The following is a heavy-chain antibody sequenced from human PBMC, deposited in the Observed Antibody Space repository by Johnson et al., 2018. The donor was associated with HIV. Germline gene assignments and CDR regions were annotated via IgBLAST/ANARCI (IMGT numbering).Heavy chain of an antibody. J-gene: IGHJ3*02. D-gene: IGHD2-15*01. V-gene: IGHV3-7*01. Sequence: MSWVRQAPGKGLEWVANIKQDGSEKYYVDSTEGRFTISRDNARNSLYLQMNSLRVEDTAVYYCARSKDCSGGSCPDAFDIWGQGTMVIVSS. CDR2: IKQDGSEK. CDR3: ARSKDCSGGSCPDAFDI.